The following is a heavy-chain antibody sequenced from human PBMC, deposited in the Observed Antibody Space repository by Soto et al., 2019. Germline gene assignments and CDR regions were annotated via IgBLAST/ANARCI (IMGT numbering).Heavy chain of an antibody. CDR3: ANPGIAAAGPTFDY. CDR2: ISGSGGST. D-gene: IGHD6-13*01. J-gene: IGHJ4*02. V-gene: IGHV3-23*01. Sequence: PGGSLRLSCAPSGFTVSSYAMNWVRQAPGKGLEWVSAISGSGGSTYYADSVKGRFTISRDKSKNTLYLQMNSLRAEDTAVYCCANPGIAAAGPTFDYGGQGTLVAVSS. CDR1: GFTVSSYA.